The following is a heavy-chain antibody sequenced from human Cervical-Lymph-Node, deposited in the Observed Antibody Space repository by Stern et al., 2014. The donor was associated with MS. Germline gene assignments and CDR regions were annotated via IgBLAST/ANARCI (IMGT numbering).Heavy chain of an antibody. D-gene: IGHD6-25*01. Sequence: QVTLRESGPALVKPTRTLTLTCTFSGFSLSTSGMCVSWIRQPPGKALEWLALIDWYDDKYYNTSLKNSLTISKDTSKNQVVLTMTNMDPVDTATYYCARIDSGGSRGLDYWGQGTLVTVSS. CDR2: IDWYDDK. CDR1: GFSLSTSGMC. J-gene: IGHJ4*02. V-gene: IGHV2-70*01. CDR3: ARIDSGGSRGLDY.